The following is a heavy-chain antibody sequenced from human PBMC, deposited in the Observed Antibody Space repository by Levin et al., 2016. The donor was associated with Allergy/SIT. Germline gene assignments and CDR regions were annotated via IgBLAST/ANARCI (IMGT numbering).Heavy chain of an antibody. CDR3: AKTGYVVVVPDYYGMDV. V-gene: IGHV3-23*01. J-gene: IGHJ6*02. CDR2: ISGSGGST. CDR1: GFTFSSYA. Sequence: GGSLRLSCAASGFTFSSYAMSWVRQAPGKGLEWVSAISGSGGSTYYADSVKGRFTISRDNSKNTLYLQMNSLRAEDTAVYYCAKTGYVVVVPDYYGMDVWGQGTTVTVSS. D-gene: IGHD2-15*01.